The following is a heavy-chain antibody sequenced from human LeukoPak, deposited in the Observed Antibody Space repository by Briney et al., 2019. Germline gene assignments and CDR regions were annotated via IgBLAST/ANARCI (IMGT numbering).Heavy chain of an antibody. V-gene: IGHV4-39*01. CDR2: ISNSGST. D-gene: IGHD1-20*01. CDR3: ARRITGTTSDSFDY. J-gene: IGHJ4*02. Sequence: SETLSLTCTVSGGSISSSSYFWGWIRQPPGKGLEWIGSISNSGSTYYNPSLKSRVIISVDTSNNQFSLKLTSVTAADTAVYYCARRITGTTSDSFDYWGQGTQVTVSS. CDR1: GGSISSSSYF.